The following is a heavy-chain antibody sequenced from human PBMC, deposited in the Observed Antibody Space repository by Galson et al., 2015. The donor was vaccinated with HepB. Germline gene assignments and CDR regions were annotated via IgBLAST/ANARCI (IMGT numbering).Heavy chain of an antibody. CDR3: ARARGSGPAAYFDY. D-gene: IGHD6-19*01. V-gene: IGHV3-11*05. CDR2: ISSSSDFT. Sequence: SLRLSCAASGFTFSDDYMSWIRQAPGKGLDWISYISSSSDFTHYADSVRGRFTISRDNAKNSLYLQMNSLRVEDTAVYYCARARGSGPAAYFDYWGQGILVTVSS. CDR1: GFTFSDDY. J-gene: IGHJ4*02.